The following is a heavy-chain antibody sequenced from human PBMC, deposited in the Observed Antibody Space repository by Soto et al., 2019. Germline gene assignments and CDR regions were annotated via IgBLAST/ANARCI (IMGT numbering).Heavy chain of an antibody. CDR3: ARDRQYYHFWSGYQNEGPYGMDV. V-gene: IGHV4-34*02. CDR1: GGSFSGYF. D-gene: IGHD3-3*02. J-gene: IGHJ6*02. CDR2: INHSGGT. Sequence: QVQLQQWGAGLLKPSETLSLACAVYGGSFSGYFWTWIRQAPGKVLEWIGKINHSGGTNYNSSLKSRVTISVDTSKKQFSLILSSVTAADTAVYYCARDRQYYHFWSGYQNEGPYGMDVWGQGTTVTVSS.